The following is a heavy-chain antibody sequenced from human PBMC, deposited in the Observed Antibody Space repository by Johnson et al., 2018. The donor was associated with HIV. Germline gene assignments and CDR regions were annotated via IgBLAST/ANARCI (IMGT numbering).Heavy chain of an antibody. CDR3: TTDRGSEIAVAGPDAFEI. V-gene: IGHV3-23*04. J-gene: IGHJ3*02. Sequence: VQLVESGGGVVRPGASLRLSCAASGFTFSSYAMNWVRQATGKGLEWVSTNSGSGGSTYYADSVKGRFTISRDNSKNTLYLQMNSLKTEDTPVYYWTTDRGSEIAVAGPDAFEIWGQGTMVTVSS. CDR2: NSGSGGST. CDR1: GFTFSSYA. D-gene: IGHD6-19*01.